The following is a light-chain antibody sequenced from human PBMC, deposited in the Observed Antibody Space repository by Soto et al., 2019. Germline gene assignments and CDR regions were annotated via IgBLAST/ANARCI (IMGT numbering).Light chain of an antibody. CDR1: SSNIGTDT. CDR3: AAWDDSLNGVV. J-gene: IGLJ3*02. V-gene: IGLV1-44*01. CDR2: NNN. Sequence: QSVLTQPPSASGTPGQSVTISCSGSSSNIGTDTVNWYQHLPGAAPKLLIYNNNKRPSGVPDRFSGSRSGTSASLAISGLQSEDEADYYCAAWDDSLNGVVFGGGTKLTVL.